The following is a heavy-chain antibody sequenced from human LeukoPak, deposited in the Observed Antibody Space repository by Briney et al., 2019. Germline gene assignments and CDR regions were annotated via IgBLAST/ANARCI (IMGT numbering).Heavy chain of an antibody. V-gene: IGHV5-51*01. CDR2: IYPGDSDT. CDR3: ARTQWELLRRDWFDP. CDR1: GYHFTSYW. J-gene: IGHJ5*02. Sequence: GESLKISCKGSGYHFTSYWIGWVRQMPGKGLEWMGIIYPGDSDTRYSPSFQGQVTISADKSISTAYLQWSSLKASDTAMYYCARTQWELLRRDWFDPWGQGTLVTVSS. D-gene: IGHD1-26*01.